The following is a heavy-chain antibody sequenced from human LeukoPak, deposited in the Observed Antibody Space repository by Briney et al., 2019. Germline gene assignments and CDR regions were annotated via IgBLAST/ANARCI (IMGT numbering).Heavy chain of an antibody. CDR3: ARIGEQQLAYDY. CDR1: GFSLSTSGMR. CDR2: IDWDDDK. V-gene: IGHV2-70*04. J-gene: IGHJ4*02. D-gene: IGHD6-13*01. Sequence: SGPALVKPTQTLTLTCTFSGFSLSTSGMRVSLIRQPPGKALEWLARIDWDDDKFYSTSLKTRLTISKDTSKNQVVLTMTNMDPVDTATYYCARIGEQQLAYDYWGQGTLVTVSS.